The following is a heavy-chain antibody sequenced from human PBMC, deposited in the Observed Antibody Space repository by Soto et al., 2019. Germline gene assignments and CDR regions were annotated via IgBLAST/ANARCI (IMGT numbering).Heavy chain of an antibody. CDR3: ARGGHIVVVTAAFDY. V-gene: IGHV1-46*03. CDR1: GNTFSNYY. CDR2: INPSGGYT. J-gene: IGHJ4*02. Sequence: QVQLVQSGAEVKKPGASVNVSCKASGNTFSNYYIHWVRQAPGQGLEWMGTINPSGGYTTYAQKFRGRGTMTRDTSTSTRYMEVTSVTSEDTAVYYCARGGHIVVVTAAFDYWGQGTLVTVSS. D-gene: IGHD2-21*02.